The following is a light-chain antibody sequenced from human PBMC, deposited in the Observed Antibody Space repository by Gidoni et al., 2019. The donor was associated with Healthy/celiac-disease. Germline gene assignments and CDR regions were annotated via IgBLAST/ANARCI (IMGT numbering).Light chain of an antibody. J-gene: IGKJ4*02. CDR3: QQRSNWHPLT. CDR1: QSVSSY. V-gene: IGKV3-11*01. Sequence: EIVLTQSPATLSLSPGERATLSCRASQSVSSYLAWYQQKPGQAPRLLIYDASNRATGIPARFSGSGSGTDFTLTISSRETEDFAVYYCQQRSNWHPLTFGGGTKVEIK. CDR2: DAS.